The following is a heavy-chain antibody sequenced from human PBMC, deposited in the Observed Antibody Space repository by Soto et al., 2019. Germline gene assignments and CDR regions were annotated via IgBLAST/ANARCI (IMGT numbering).Heavy chain of an antibody. J-gene: IGHJ5*02. D-gene: IGHD1-1*01. Sequence: EEQLLESGGGLVQPGESLRLSCAASGFTFSSSAMNWVRQTPGKGLEWVSLISDSGDRTHYADSVRGRFSISRDNSKTTLYLQMYSLRAEDTAVYYCAKSLNINWKNWFDPWGQGTLVTVSS. CDR3: AKSLNINWKNWFDP. CDR2: ISDSGDRT. V-gene: IGHV3-23*01. CDR1: GFTFSSSA.